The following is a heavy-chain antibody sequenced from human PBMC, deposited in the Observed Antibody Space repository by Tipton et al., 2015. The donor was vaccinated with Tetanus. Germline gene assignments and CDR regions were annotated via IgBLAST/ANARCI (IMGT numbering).Heavy chain of an antibody. CDR3: AKSWYANRRDSPTLMGIPGGTGAFDL. J-gene: IGHJ3*01. D-gene: IGHD2-15*01. CDR2: ITPIFGTT. CDR1: GGTFTNYA. V-gene: IGHV1-69*05. Sequence: QSGAEVKKPGSSVKVSCKASGGTFTNYALSWVRQAPGQGLEWVGGITPIFGTTNSAPKFQGRVTITRDTSASTAYMELGSLTSDDTAVYYCAKSWYANRRDSPTLMGIPGGTGAFDLWGQGTMVTVS.